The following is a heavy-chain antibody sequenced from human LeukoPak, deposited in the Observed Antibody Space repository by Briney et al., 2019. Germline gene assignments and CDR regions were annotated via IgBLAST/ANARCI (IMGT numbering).Heavy chain of an antibody. Sequence: GGSLGLSCAASGFTFSSYWVSWVRQAPGKGLEWVANIKQDGSEKYYVDSVKGRFTISRDNPKNSLYLQMNSLRAEDTAVYYCARDRVPFGYWGQGTLVTVSS. CDR1: GFTFSSYW. CDR2: IKQDGSEK. CDR3: ARDRVPFGY. V-gene: IGHV3-7*05. J-gene: IGHJ4*02. D-gene: IGHD2/OR15-2a*01.